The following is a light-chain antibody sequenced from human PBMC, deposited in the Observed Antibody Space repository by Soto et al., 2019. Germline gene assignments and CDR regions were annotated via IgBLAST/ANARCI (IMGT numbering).Light chain of an antibody. V-gene: IGKV3-20*01. CDR2: GAS. CDR1: QSVSSSS. CDR3: QQYGRA. Sequence: EIVLTQSPGTLSLSPGERATLSCRASQSVSSSSLAWYQQKPGQAPRLLIYGASRRATGIPDRFSGSGSGTDFTLTSIRLEPEDVAVYYCQQYGRAFGQGTKVEIK. J-gene: IGKJ1*01.